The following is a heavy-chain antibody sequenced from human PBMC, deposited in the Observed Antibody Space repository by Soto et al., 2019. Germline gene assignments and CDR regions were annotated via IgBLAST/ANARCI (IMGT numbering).Heavy chain of an antibody. CDR2: ISSSSSTI. D-gene: IGHD2-2*03. CDR1: GFTFSSYS. CDR3: AREVGYCSSTSCYYYYYYMDV. V-gene: IGHV3-48*01. J-gene: IGHJ6*03. Sequence: GGSLRLSCAASGFTFSSYSMNWVRQAPGKGLEWVSYISSSSSTIYYADSVKGRFTISRDNAKNSLYLQMNSLRAEDTAVYYCAREVGYCSSTSCYYYYYYMDVWGKGTTVTVSS.